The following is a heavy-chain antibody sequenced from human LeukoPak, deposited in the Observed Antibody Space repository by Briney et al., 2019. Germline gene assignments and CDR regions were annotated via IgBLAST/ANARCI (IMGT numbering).Heavy chain of an antibody. D-gene: IGHD4-11*01. Sequence: GGSLRLSCAASGFIVSSSYMSWVRQPPGKGLEWVSGIYTDGSTYYADSVQGRFTISRDNSKNMLFLQMNSLRVEDTSVYYCVRGHYSNTLGGQGTPVTVSS. CDR2: IYTDGST. J-gene: IGHJ4*02. CDR3: VRGHYSNTL. V-gene: IGHV3-66*01. CDR1: GFIVSSSY.